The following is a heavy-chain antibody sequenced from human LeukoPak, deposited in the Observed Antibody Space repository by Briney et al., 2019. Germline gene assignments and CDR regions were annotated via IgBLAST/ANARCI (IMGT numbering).Heavy chain of an antibody. J-gene: IGHJ5*02. CDR1: GYTFTSYY. CDR2: INPSGGST. CDR3: ARGGYDFWSAQGTRFDP. D-gene: IGHD3-3*01. Sequence: ASVMVSCKASGYTFTSYYMHWGRHAPGQGLERMGIINPSGGSTSYAQKFQGRVTMTRDMYTSTVYMELSSLRSEDTGVYYCARGGYDFWSAQGTRFDPWGQGTLVTVSS. V-gene: IGHV1-46*01.